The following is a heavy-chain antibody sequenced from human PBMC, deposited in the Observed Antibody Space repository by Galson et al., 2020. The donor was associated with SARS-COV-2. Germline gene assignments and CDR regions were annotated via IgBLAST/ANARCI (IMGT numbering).Heavy chain of an antibody. D-gene: IGHD2-21*01. CDR2: ISDSGSYT. J-gene: IGHJ5*02. CDR3: AREVVCGASSVDSWNWFDL. CDR1: GFTFSDYY. Sequence: GESLKISCAASGFTFSDYYMSWIRQAPGKGLEFVSYISDSGSYTNYADSVKGRFTISRDNAKNSLFLQLNSLRAEDTAVYYCAREVVCGASSVDSWNWFDLWGQGTLVTVSS. V-gene: IGHV3-11*06.